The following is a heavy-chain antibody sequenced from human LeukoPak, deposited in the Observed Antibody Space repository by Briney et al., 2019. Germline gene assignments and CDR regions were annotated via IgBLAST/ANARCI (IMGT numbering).Heavy chain of an antibody. Sequence: GGSLRLSCAASGLTLSSYSMNWVRQAPGKGLEWVSSISSSSSYIYYADSVKGRFTISRDNAKNSLYLQMNSLRAEDTAVYYCARDLGIVVVPAAYDYWGQGTLVTVSS. D-gene: IGHD2-2*03. J-gene: IGHJ4*02. CDR3: ARDLGIVVVPAAYDY. CDR2: ISSSSSYI. V-gene: IGHV3-21*01. CDR1: GLTLSSYS.